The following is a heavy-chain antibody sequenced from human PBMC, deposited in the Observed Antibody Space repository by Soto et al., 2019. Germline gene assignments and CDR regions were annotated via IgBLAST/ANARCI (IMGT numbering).Heavy chain of an antibody. V-gene: IGHV3-53*02. D-gene: IGHD3-3*01. CDR3: ARNTHDFWSGTLGD. CDR2: IYSGGYT. CDR1: GFTVSTNY. J-gene: IGHJ4*02. Sequence: EVQLVETGGGLIQPGGSLRLSCAVSGFTVSTNYMNWVRQAPGKGLEWVSVIYSGGYTSYADSVKGRFTISRDNSKNTLYLQMNSLRAKDTAVYHCARNTHDFWSGTLGDWGQGTLVTVS.